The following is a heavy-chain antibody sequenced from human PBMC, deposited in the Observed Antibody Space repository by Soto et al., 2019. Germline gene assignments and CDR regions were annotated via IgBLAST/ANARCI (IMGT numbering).Heavy chain of an antibody. CDR2: IYYSGST. CDR1: GGSISSGGYY. Sequence: SETLSLTCTVSGGSISSGGYYWSWIRQHPGKGLEWIGYIYYSGSTYYNPSLKSRVTISVDTSKNQFSLKLSSVTAADTAVYYCARAVGRYCSSTSCYLDYWGQGTLVTVSS. V-gene: IGHV4-31*03. D-gene: IGHD2-2*01. J-gene: IGHJ4*02. CDR3: ARAVGRYCSSTSCYLDY.